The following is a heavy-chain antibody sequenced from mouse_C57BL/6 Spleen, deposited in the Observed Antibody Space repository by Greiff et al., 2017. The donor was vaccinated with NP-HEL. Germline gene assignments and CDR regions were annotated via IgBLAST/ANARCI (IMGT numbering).Heavy chain of an antibody. Sequence: QVQLQQSGAELAKPGASVKLSCKASGYTFTSYWMHWVKQRPGQGLEWIGYINPSSGYTKYNQKFKDKATLTAAKSSSTAYMQLSSLTYEDSAVYYCARSYDGYYAWFAYWGQGTLVTVSA. CDR1: GYTFTSYW. J-gene: IGHJ3*01. CDR3: ARSYDGYYAWFAY. D-gene: IGHD2-3*01. CDR2: INPSSGYT. V-gene: IGHV1-7*01.